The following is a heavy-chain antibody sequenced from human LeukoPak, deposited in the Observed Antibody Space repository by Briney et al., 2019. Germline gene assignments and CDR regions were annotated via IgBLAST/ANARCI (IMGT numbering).Heavy chain of an antibody. CDR2: ISYDGSNK. V-gene: IGHV3-30-3*01. CDR3: AREVGISPVAAFEI. CDR1: GFTFSSYA. D-gene: IGHD2/OR15-2a*01. Sequence: PGGSLRLSCAASGFTFSSYAMHWVRQAPGKGLEWVAVISYDGSNKYYADSVKGRFTISRDNSKNTLYLQMNSLRAEDTAVYYCAREVGISPVAAFEIWGQGTMVTVSS. J-gene: IGHJ3*02.